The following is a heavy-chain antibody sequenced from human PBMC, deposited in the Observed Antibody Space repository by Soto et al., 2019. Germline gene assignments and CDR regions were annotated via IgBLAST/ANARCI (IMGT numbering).Heavy chain of an antibody. V-gene: IGHV4-59*08. CDR2: IYYSGST. Sequence: QVQLQESGPGLVKPSETLSLTCTVSADSISNYYWSWIRQPPGKGLEWIGYIYYSGSTHYNPSLKSRVAISVDTSKNQFSLKLSSVTAADTAVYYCARHLWVGSSWYLGALDIGGQGTMVTVSS. D-gene: IGHD6-13*01. J-gene: IGHJ3*02. CDR1: ADSISNYY. CDR3: ARHLWVGSSWYLGALDI.